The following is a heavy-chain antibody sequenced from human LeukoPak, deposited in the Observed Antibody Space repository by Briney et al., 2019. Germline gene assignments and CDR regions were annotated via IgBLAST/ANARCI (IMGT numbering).Heavy chain of an antibody. CDR1: GYTFTSYD. J-gene: IGHJ6*03. V-gene: IGHV1-8*03. CDR2: MNPNSGNT. Sequence: ASVKVSCKASGYTFTSYDINWVRQATGQGLEWMGWMNPNSGNTGYAQKFQGRVTITRNTSISTAYMELSSLRSEDTAVYYCARGGPQQWPVPDYYYYYMDVWGKGTTVTVSS. CDR3: ARGGPQQWPVPDYYYYYMDV. D-gene: IGHD6-19*01.